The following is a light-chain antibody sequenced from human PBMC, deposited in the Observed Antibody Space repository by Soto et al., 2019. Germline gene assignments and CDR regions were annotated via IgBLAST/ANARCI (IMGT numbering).Light chain of an antibody. J-gene: IGLJ1*01. Sequence: QSVLTQSPSASASLGASVKLTCTLSSGHSSYAIAWHQQQPEKGPRYLMKSNSDGSHSKGDGITDRFSGSSSGAERYLTISSLQSEDEADYYCQPWGTGIHYVFGTGTKLTVL. CDR1: SGHSSYA. CDR2: SNSDGSH. CDR3: QPWGTGIHYV. V-gene: IGLV4-69*01.